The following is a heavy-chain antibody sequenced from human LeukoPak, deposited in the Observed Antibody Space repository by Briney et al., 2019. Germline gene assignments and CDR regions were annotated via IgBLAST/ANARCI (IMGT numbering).Heavy chain of an antibody. J-gene: IGHJ4*02. Sequence: ASVTVSCKASGYTFTVYYMHWVRQAPGQGLEWMGWINPNSGGTNYAQKFQGRVTMTRDTSISTSYMELSRLRSDDTAVYYCARAWLRLNPYFDYWGQGTLVTVSS. V-gene: IGHV1-2*02. D-gene: IGHD5-12*01. CDR2: INPNSGGT. CDR3: ARAWLRLNPYFDY. CDR1: GYTFTVYY.